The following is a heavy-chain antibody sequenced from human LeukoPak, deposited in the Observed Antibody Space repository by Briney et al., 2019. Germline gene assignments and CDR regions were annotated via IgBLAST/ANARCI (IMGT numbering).Heavy chain of an antibody. V-gene: IGHV4-34*01. CDR2: INHSGST. D-gene: IGHD6-19*01. J-gene: IGHJ5*02. CDR1: GGSISSYY. CDR3: ARSRRRSGWYGSSWFDP. Sequence: PSETLSLTCTVSGGSISSYYWSWIRQPPGKGLEWIGEINHSGSTNYNPSLKSRVTISVDTSKNQFSLKLSSVTAADTAVYYCARSRRRSGWYGSSWFDPWGQGTLVTVSS.